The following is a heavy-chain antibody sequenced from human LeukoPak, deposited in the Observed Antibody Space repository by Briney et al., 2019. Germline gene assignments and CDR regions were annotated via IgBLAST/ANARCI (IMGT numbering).Heavy chain of an antibody. CDR1: GASISSSSRADYFF. V-gene: IGHV4-39*01. D-gene: IGHD3-16*01. J-gene: IGHJ5*02. CDR2: IDYSGHT. CDR3: ARPLYNSWDRFDP. Sequence: SETQSLTCTVSGASISSSSRADYFFWGWIRQAPGKGLEWIGSIDYSGHTYYNPSLKTRATISVDTPKNQFSLSLRSVTAADTAVYYCARPLYNSWDRFDPWGQGTLITVS.